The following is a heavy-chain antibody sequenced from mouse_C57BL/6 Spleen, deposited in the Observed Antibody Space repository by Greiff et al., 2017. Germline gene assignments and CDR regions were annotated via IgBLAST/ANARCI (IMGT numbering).Heavy chain of an antibody. V-gene: IGHV1-80*01. J-gene: IGHJ3*01. Sequence: VQLQQSGAELVKPGASVKISCKASGYAFSSYWMNWVKQRPGKGLEWIGQIYPGAGDTNYNGKFKGKATLTADKSSSTAYMQLSSLTSEDSAVYFCAGRGYYDYDGGTFAYWGQGTLVTVSA. CDR2: IYPGAGDT. D-gene: IGHD2-4*01. CDR1: GYAFSSYW. CDR3: AGRGYYDYDGGTFAY.